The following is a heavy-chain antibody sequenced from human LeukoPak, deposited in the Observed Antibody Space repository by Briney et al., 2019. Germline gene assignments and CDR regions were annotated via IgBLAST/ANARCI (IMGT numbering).Heavy chain of an antibody. D-gene: IGHD3-16*01. CDR1: GGSISSYY. Sequence: SETLSLTCTVSGGSISSYYWTWIRQPPGKGLEWIGYIYNSGSTNYNPSLKSRVTMSIDTSKNPFSLKLSSVTAADTAVYSCARVSWPGRGSRFDPWGQGTLVTVSS. V-gene: IGHV4-59*01. CDR2: IYNSGST. CDR3: ARVSWPGRGSRFDP. J-gene: IGHJ5*02.